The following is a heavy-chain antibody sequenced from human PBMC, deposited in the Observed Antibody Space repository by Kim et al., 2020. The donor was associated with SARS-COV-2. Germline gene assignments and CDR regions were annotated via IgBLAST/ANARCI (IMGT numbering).Heavy chain of an antibody. Sequence: GGSLRLSCAASGFTFSSYSMNWVRQAPGKGLEWVSYISSSSTIYYADSVKGRFTISRDNAKNSLYLQMNSLRDEDTAVYYCARGWGYFDYWGQGTLVTVS. D-gene: IGHD7-27*01. CDR3: ARGWGYFDY. CDR2: ISSSSTI. CDR1: GFTFSSYS. V-gene: IGHV3-48*02. J-gene: IGHJ4*02.